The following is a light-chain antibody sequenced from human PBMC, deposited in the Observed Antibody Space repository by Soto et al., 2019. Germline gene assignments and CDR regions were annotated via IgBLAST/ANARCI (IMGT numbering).Light chain of an antibody. Sequence: DIQMTQSPSSLSASVGDRVTITCRASQSISSYLNWYQQTPGKAPKLLIYAASSFQSGVPSRFSGSGSGTDFTLTISSLQPEDFATYYCQQSSSAPLTFGGGTKVEIK. CDR1: QSISSY. CDR3: QQSSSAPLT. J-gene: IGKJ4*01. CDR2: AAS. V-gene: IGKV1-39*01.